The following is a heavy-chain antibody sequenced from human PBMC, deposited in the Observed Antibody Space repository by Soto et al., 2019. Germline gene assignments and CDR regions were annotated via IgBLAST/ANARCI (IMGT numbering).Heavy chain of an antibody. J-gene: IGHJ5*02. CDR3: VKRHTTVATPANYFDP. CDR2: ISTNGGST. D-gene: IGHD1-1*01. V-gene: IGHV3-64D*06. CDR1: GFTSSSYA. Sequence: GGSLRLSCSASGFTSSSYAMHWVRQAPGKGLEYVSSISTNGGSTHYADSVKGRFTISRDNSKNTQYLQMSSLRADDTAVYYCVKRHTTVATPANYFDPWGQGTQVTVSS.